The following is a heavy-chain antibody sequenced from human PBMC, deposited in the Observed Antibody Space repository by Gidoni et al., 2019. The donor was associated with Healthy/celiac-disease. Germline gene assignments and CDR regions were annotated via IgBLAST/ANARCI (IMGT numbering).Heavy chain of an antibody. J-gene: IGHJ3*02. D-gene: IGHD3-22*01. CDR3: EFSPYYYDSSGYQRAFDI. CDR1: GFTFRDYY. Sequence: QVQLVESGGGLVKPGGSLRLSCAASGFTFRDYYMSWIRQAPGKGLEWGSYMSISGSTIYYADSLKGRFTISRYNAKNSLYLQMNSLRAEDTAVDYCEFSPYYYDSSGYQRAFDIWGQGTMVTVSS. CDR2: MSISGSTI. V-gene: IGHV3-11*01.